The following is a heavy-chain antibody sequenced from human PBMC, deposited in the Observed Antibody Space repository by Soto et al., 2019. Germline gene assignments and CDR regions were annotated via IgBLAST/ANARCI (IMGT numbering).Heavy chain of an antibody. CDR3: ARGRGTMIVVVPRAPFDY. V-gene: IGHV1-69*13. CDR2: IIPIFGTA. D-gene: IGHD3-22*01. J-gene: IGHJ4*02. CDR1: GGTFSSYA. Sequence: SVKVSCKASGGTFSSYAISWVRQAPGQGLEWMGGIIPIFGTANYAQKFQGRVTITADESTSTAYMELSSLRSEDTAVYYCARGRGTMIVVVPRAPFDYWGQGALVTVSS.